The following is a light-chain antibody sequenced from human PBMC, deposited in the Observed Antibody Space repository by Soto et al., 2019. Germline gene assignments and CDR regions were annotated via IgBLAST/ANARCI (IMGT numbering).Light chain of an antibody. CDR1: QSVSNNY. CDR3: QQYGSSGT. CDR2: GAS. Sequence: IVLTQSPGAVSLSPGEKATLSCRASQSVSNNYLAWYQQKPGQAPRLLIYGASNRATDIPDRFSGSGSGTDFTLTISRLEPEDFAVYYCQQYGSSGTFGQGTKVDI. J-gene: IGKJ1*01. V-gene: IGKV3-20*01.